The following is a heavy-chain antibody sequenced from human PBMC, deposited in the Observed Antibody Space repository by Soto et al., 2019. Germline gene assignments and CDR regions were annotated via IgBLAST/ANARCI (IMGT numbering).Heavy chain of an antibody. J-gene: IGHJ4*02. CDR2: IYGGGNGP. D-gene: IGHD2-15*01. Sequence: EVQVLESGGGLVQPGGSLRLSCAATGFTFSDFDMSWVRQAPGKGLEWVSRIYGGGNGPHYADSVKGRVTISRDNSKNTLYLQMNGLRADDTDVYDCAKMEGMHPGAYSVNNWGQGTLVTVSS. V-gene: IGHV3-23*01. CDR1: GFTFSDFD. CDR3: AKMEGMHPGAYSVNN.